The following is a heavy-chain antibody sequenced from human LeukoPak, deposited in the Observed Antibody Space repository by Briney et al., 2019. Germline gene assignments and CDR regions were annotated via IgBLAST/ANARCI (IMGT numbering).Heavy chain of an antibody. D-gene: IGHD6-19*01. CDR1: GFTFDDYA. CDR3: AKDASSGWPHHWHFDL. V-gene: IGHV3-9*01. CDR2: ISWNSGSI. Sequence: PGRSLRLSCAASGFTFDDYAMHWVRQAPGKGLEWVSGISWNSGSIGYADSVKGRFTISRDNAKNSLYLQMNSLRAEDTALYYCAKDASSGWPHHWHFDLWGRGTLVTVSS. J-gene: IGHJ2*01.